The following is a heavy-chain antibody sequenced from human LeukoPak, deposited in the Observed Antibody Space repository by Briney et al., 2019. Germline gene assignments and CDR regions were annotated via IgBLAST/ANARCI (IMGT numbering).Heavy chain of an antibody. J-gene: IGHJ4*02. V-gene: IGHV4-34*01. CDR3: ARGIVATMAFDY. Sequence: PSETLSLTCAVYGGSYSGYYWSWLRQPAERGLWWIGEINHSGSTNYNPSLKSRVTISVDTSKNQFSLKLSSVAAADTAVYYCARGIVATMAFDYWGQGTLVTVSS. CDR1: GGSYSGYY. CDR2: INHSGST. D-gene: IGHD5-12*01.